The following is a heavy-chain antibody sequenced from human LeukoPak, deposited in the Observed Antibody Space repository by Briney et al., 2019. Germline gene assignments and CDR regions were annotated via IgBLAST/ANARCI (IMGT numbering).Heavy chain of an antibody. CDR2: IKKDGSDK. V-gene: IGHV3-7*01. D-gene: IGHD2-15*01. CDR3: TGGPGY. J-gene: IGHJ4*02. CDR1: GFTFSNYW. Sequence: GGSLRLTCAASGFTFSNYWMSWVRQAPGKGLEWVANIKKDGSDKYYVDSVKGRFTISRDNAKKSLFLQMNSLRAEDTAVYYCTGGPGYWGQGPLVTVSS.